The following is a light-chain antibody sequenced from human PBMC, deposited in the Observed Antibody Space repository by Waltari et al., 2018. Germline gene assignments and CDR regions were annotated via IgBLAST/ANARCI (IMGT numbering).Light chain of an antibody. CDR2: GNS. CDR1: SSNIGAGYD. Sequence: QSVLTPPPSVSGAPGQRVTISCTGSSSNIGAGYDVNWYQQLPGTAPKLLSYGNSNRPSGVPDRFSGSKSGTSASLAITGLQAEDEADYYCQSYDSSLSGYVFGTGTKVTVL. CDR3: QSYDSSLSGYV. J-gene: IGLJ1*01. V-gene: IGLV1-40*01.